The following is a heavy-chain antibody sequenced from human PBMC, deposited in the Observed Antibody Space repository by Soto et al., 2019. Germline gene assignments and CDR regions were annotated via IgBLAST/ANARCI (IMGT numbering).Heavy chain of an antibody. CDR2: ISGSGGST. Sequence: EVQLLESGGGLVQPGGSLRLSCAASGFTFSSYAMSWVRQAPGKGLEWVSAISGSGGSTYYADSVKGRFTISRDNSKNPLYRHMNSLRAEDTAVYYCARRELRFLEWLLASLEYWGQGTLVTVSS. J-gene: IGHJ4*02. D-gene: IGHD3-3*01. V-gene: IGHV3-23*01. CDR3: ARRELRFLEWLLASLEY. CDR1: GFTFSSYA.